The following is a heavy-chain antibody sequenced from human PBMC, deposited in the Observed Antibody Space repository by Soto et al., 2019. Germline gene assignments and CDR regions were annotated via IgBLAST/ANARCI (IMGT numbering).Heavy chain of an antibody. CDR2: IVPTLRLT. J-gene: IGHJ5*02. V-gene: IGHV1-69*08. CDR1: GGTSTIYT. Sequence: QVQLVQSGAEVKKPGSSLKVSCETSGGTSTIYTITWVRQAPGQGLQWMGRIVPTLRLTNYAQDFQGRLTITADTSTTTAHMELSSLTSADTAVYYCATEKYGAGRVGVYTWCQGTLVTVSS. CDR3: ATEKYGAGRVGVYT. D-gene: IGHD1-26*01.